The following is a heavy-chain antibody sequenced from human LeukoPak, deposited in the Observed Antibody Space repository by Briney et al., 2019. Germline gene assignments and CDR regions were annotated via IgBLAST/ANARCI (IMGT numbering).Heavy chain of an antibody. CDR3: ARGPQWRGDYYYMDV. V-gene: IGHV1-8*01. J-gene: IGHJ6*03. CDR2: MNPNCGNK. Sequence: ASVKVSCKASGYSFTNFDINWVRQATGQGLEWMGWMNPNCGNKGYAQKFQGRVTMTMNTSITTAYMELSSLRSEDTAVYYCARGPQWRGDYYYMDVWGRGTTVTVSS. D-gene: IGHD6-19*01. CDR1: GYSFTNFD.